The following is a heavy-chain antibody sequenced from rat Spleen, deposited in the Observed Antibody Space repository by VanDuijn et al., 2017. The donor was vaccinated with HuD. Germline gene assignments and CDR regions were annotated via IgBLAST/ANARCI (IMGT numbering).Heavy chain of an antibody. CDR2: MRYNGDT. J-gene: IGHJ2*01. CDR1: GFSLASYN. V-gene: IGHV2-63*01. D-gene: IGHD3-1*01. CDR3: TIHPRY. Sequence: QVQLKESGPGLVQPSQTLSLTCTVSGFSLASYNVHWIRQPPGKGLEWMGRMRYNGDTSYNSAFKSRLSISRDTSKNQVFLKMNSLQTDDTGTYYCTIHPRYWGQGVMVTVSS.